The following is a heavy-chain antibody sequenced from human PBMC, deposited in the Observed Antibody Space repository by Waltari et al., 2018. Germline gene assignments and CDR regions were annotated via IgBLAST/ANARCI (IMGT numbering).Heavy chain of an antibody. D-gene: IGHD3-3*01. J-gene: IGHJ6*03. CDR1: GGSISSYY. Sequence: QVQLQESGPGLVKPSETLSLTCTVSGGSISSYYWSWIRQPAGKGLEWIGRIYTSGSTNYNPSLKSRVTTSVDTSKNQFSLKLSSVTAADTAVYYCARSNLITIFGVAQYYYYMDVWGKGTTVTISS. CDR3: ARSNLITIFGVAQYYYYMDV. V-gene: IGHV4-4*07. CDR2: IYTSGST.